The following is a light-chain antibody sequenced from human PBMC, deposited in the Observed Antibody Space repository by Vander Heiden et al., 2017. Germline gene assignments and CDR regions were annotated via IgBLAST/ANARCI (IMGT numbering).Light chain of an antibody. CDR3: SSYAGSNRV. J-gene: IGLJ2*01. CDR1: SSDVGGYNY. Sequence: QSALTQPRSASGSPGQSVTISCTGTSSDVGGYNYVSWYQQHPGKAPNLMIYEVSKRPSGVPDRFSGSKSGNTASLTVSGLQAEDEADYYCSSYAGSNRVFGGGTKLTVL. CDR2: EVS. V-gene: IGLV2-8*01.